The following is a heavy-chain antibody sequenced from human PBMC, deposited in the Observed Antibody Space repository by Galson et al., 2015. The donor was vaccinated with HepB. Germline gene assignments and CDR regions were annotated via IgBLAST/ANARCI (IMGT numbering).Heavy chain of an antibody. CDR3: ARARTFYDFWSAYLFDY. J-gene: IGHJ4*02. CDR1: GFTFSSYW. Sequence: SLRLSCAASGFTFSSYWMSWVRQAPGKGLEWVANIKQDGSEKYYVDSVKGRFTISRDNAKNSLYLQMNSLRGEDTAMYYCARARTFYDFWSAYLFDYWGQGTLVTGSS. V-gene: IGHV3-7*05. D-gene: IGHD3-3*01. CDR2: IKQDGSEK.